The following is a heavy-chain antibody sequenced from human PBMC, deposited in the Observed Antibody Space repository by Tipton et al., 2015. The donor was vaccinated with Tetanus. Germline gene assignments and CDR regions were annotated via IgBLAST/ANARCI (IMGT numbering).Heavy chain of an antibody. CDR3: ATRDLREYYYDSSGYYSGYFDL. Sequence: SLRLSCAASGFTFSSYAMHWVRQAPGKGLEWVAVISYDGSNKYYADSVKGRFTISRDNSKNTLYLQMNSLRAEDTAVYYCATRDLREYYYDSSGYYSGYFDLWGRGTLVTVSS. V-gene: IGHV3-30-3*01. CDR2: ISYDGSNK. CDR1: GFTFSSYA. D-gene: IGHD3-22*01. J-gene: IGHJ2*01.